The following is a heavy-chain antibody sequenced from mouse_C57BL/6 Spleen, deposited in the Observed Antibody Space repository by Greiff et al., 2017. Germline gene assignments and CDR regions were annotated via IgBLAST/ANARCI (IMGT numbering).Heavy chain of an antibody. J-gene: IGHJ3*01. D-gene: IGHD1-1*01. CDR3: TRSPLCYGRDGFAY. CDR1: GYTFTDYE. Sequence: VQLQQSGAELVRPGASVTLSCKASGYTFTDYEMHWVKQTPVHGLEWIGAIDPETGGTAYNQKFKGKAILTADKSSSTAYMELRSLTSEDSAVYYCTRSPLCYGRDGFAYWGQGTLVTVSA. V-gene: IGHV1-15*01. CDR2: IDPETGGT.